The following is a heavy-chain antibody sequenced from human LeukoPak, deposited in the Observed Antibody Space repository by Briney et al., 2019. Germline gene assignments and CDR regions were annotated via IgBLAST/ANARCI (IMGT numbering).Heavy chain of an antibody. CDR3: ATLTRITGTSRPHY. Sequence: AASVKVSCKASGGTFSSYAISWVRQAPGQGLEWMGRIIPIFGTANYAQKFQGRVTMTRDTSISTAYMELSRLRSDDTAVYYCATLTRITGTSRPHYWGQGTLVTVSS. CDR2: IIPIFGTA. CDR1: GGTFSSYA. V-gene: IGHV1-69*05. D-gene: IGHD1-20*01. J-gene: IGHJ4*02.